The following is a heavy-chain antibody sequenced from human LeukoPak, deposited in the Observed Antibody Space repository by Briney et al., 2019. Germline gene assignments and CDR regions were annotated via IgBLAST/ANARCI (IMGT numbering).Heavy chain of an antibody. CDR2: ISYDGSNK. D-gene: IGHD1-26*01. CDR1: GFTFSSYG. V-gene: IGHV3-30*03. J-gene: IGHJ4*02. Sequence: GGSLRLSCAASGFTFSSYGMHWVRQAPGKGLEWVAVISYDGSNKYYADSVKGRFTISRDNSKNTLYLQMNSLRAEDTAVYYCAGEREGATDYWGQGTLVTVSS. CDR3: AGEREGATDY.